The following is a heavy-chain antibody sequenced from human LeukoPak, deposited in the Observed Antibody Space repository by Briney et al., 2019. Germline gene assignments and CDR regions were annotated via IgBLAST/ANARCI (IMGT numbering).Heavy chain of an antibody. D-gene: IGHD3-22*01. CDR3: AKDLYYYDSSDY. V-gene: IGHV3-23*01. Sequence: SAIFCSSGSTSYAASVKGRFTISTDNSKNTLYLQMNSLRAEDTAVYYCAKDLYYYDSSDYWGQGTLVTVSS. J-gene: IGHJ4*02. CDR2: IFCSSGST.